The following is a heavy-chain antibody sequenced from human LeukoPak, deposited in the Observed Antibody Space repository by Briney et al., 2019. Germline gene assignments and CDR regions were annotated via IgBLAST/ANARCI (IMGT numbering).Heavy chain of an antibody. Sequence: GSLRLSCAASGFTFSSYAMSWVRQAPGKGLEWVSVISGTDDSTYYADSVKGRFTISRDNSKNTLYLQMNSLRAEDTAVYYCAKVLSGSYSALDYWGQGTLVTVSS. CDR2: ISGTDDST. CDR3: AKVLSGSYSALDY. D-gene: IGHD1-26*01. J-gene: IGHJ4*02. CDR1: GFTFSSYA. V-gene: IGHV3-23*01.